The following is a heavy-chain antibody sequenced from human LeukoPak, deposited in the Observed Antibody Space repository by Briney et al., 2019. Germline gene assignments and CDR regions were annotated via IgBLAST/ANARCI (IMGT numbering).Heavy chain of an antibody. Sequence: GESLQISCKASGYSFTTHWIGWVRQMPGKGLEWMGIIYPGDSDTRYSPSFQGQVTISADKSISTAYLQWSSLKASDTAMYYCARLIGTTGTTGSFDYWGQGTLVTVSS. D-gene: IGHD1-1*01. CDR3: ARLIGTTGTTGSFDY. V-gene: IGHV5-51*01. CDR2: IYPGDSDT. CDR1: GYSFTTHW. J-gene: IGHJ4*02.